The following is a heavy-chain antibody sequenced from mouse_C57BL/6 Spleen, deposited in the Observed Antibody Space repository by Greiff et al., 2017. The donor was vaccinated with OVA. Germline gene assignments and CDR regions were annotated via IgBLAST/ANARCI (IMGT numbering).Heavy chain of an antibody. CDR3: TRWALGFAY. CDR2: IDPETGGT. CDR1: GNTFPDYE. Sequence: VQPQQSGAELVRPGASVTLSCKASGNTFPDYEMHWVKKTPVHGLEWIGAIDPETGGTASNQKFKGKAILTADKSSSTAYMELRSLTSEDSAVYYCTRWALGFAYWGQGTLVTVSA. D-gene: IGHD4-1*01. V-gene: IGHV1-15*01. J-gene: IGHJ3*01.